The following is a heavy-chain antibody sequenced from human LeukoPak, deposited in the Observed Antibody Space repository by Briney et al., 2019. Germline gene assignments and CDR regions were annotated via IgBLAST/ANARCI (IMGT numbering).Heavy chain of an antibody. J-gene: IGHJ4*02. V-gene: IGHV1-18*01. CDR1: GYTFTNYG. Sequence: ASVTVSCTASGYTFTNYGISWVRQAPGQGLEWMGWISAYNGNTNYAQKFQGRVTVTTDTSTSTAYMEVRSLRSDDTAVNYCARDTYYDSWSGFYTSYYFDYWGQGTLVTVSS. CDR3: ARDTYYDSWSGFYTSYYFDY. D-gene: IGHD3-3*01. CDR2: ISAYNGNT.